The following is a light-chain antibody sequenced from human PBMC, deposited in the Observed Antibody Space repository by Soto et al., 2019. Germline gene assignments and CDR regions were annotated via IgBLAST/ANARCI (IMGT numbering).Light chain of an antibody. J-gene: IGLJ3*02. CDR3: QSYDSTLSGSRV. CDR1: GSDIGAYNF. Sequence: QSALAQPPSASGSPGQSVTISCTGSGSDIGAYNFVSWYQQHPGKAPKLMIFGVTERPSGVPDRFSGSKSGTSASLAITGLQAEDEADYYCQSYDSTLSGSRVFGGGTKLTVL. V-gene: IGLV2-8*01. CDR2: GVT.